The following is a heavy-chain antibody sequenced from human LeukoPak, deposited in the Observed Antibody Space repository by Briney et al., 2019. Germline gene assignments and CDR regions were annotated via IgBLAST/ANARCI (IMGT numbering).Heavy chain of an antibody. CDR1: GFPLSSYS. CDR2: ISASGSAI. Sequence: PGGSLRLSCTASGFPLSSYSMNWIRQAPGKGLEWISYISASGSAIYYVDSVKGRVTASRDNARNSLFLQMVSPRAEDTAVYYCVRVKGSYFDYWGPGTLVTVSS. V-gene: IGHV3-48*01. CDR3: VRVKGSYFDY. D-gene: IGHD2-15*01. J-gene: IGHJ4*02.